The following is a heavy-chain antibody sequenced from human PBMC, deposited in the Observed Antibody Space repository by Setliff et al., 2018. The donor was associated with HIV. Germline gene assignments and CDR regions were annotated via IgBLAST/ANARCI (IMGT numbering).Heavy chain of an antibody. CDR3: ARDGGSSGWYFVLGYSDY. D-gene: IGHD6-19*01. J-gene: IGHJ4*02. Sequence: SETLSLTCDVSGFSISSGYYWGWIRQSPGKGLEWIGSMYYNGRTYYNPSLKSRVTISIDTSNNQFSMKLNSATAADTAMYYCARDGGSSGWYFVLGYSDYWGPGTLVTVSS. CDR2: MYYNGRT. CDR1: GFSISSGYY. V-gene: IGHV4-38-2*02.